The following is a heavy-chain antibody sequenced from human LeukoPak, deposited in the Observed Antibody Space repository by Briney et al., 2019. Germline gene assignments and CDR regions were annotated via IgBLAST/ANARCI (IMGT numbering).Heavy chain of an antibody. D-gene: IGHD3-16*01. V-gene: IGHV1-18*01. CDR2: SATYNRKT. CDR3: ARDGRNYYDPGRDAFDI. J-gene: IGHJ3*02. CDR1: GYTFTSYG. Sequence: ATLKVYCKASGYTFTSYGISWARQAPRQGLQWMGWSATYNRKTKNAQKLQGRVTMTTGTSTSTAYMELTSLRSDDTAVYYCARDGRNYYDPGRDAFDIWGQGTMVTVSS.